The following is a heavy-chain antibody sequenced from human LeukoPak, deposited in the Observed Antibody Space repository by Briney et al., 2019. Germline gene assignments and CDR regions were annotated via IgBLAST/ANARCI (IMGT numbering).Heavy chain of an antibody. CDR3: ARAPTVVTGFHY. CDR1: GGTFSSYA. CDR2: IIPILGIA. D-gene: IGHD4-17*01. Sequence: EASVKVSCKASGGTFSSYAISWVRQAPGQGLEWMGRIIPILGIANYAQKFQGRVTITADKSTSTAYMELSSLRSEDTAVYYCARAPTVVTGFHYWGQGTLVTVSS. V-gene: IGHV1-69*04. J-gene: IGHJ4*02.